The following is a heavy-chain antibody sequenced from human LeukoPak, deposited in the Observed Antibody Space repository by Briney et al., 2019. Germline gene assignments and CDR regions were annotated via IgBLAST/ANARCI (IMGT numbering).Heavy chain of an antibody. V-gene: IGHV1-2*02. Sequence: ASVKVSCKVSGYTFTVYYMHWVRQAPGQGLEWLGWINPNSGGTNYAQNFQGRVTMTRDTSISTAYMALSRLRSDDTAVYYCARDQGHGGNSWDYWGQGTLVTVSS. CDR1: GYTFTVYY. CDR3: ARDQGHGGNSWDY. J-gene: IGHJ4*02. D-gene: IGHD4-23*01. CDR2: INPNSGGT.